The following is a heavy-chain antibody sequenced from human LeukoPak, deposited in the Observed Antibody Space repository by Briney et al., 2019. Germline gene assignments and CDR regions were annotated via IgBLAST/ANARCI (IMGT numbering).Heavy chain of an antibody. Sequence: ASVKVSCKASGYTFTGYYMHWVRQAPGQGLEWMGWINPNSGGTNYAQKFQGRVTMTRGTSISTAYMELSRLRSDDTAVYYCARDPFYDFWSGYSPRWFDPWGQGALVTVSS. V-gene: IGHV1-2*02. CDR2: INPNSGGT. J-gene: IGHJ5*02. D-gene: IGHD3-3*01. CDR1: GYTFTGYY. CDR3: ARDPFYDFWSGYSPRWFDP.